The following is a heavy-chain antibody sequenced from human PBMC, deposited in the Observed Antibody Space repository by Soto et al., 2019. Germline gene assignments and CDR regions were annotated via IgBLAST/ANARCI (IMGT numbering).Heavy chain of an antibody. D-gene: IGHD1-26*01. V-gene: IGHV3-23*01. CDR1: GFTFSSYA. CDR2: ISGSGGST. CDR3: AKDLAPYSGRPRGMDV. J-gene: IGHJ6*02. Sequence: GGSLRLSCAASGFTFSSYAMSWVRQAPGKGLEWVSAISGSGGSTYYADSVKGRFTISRDNSKNTLHLQMNSLRAEDTAVYYCAKDLAPYSGRPRGMDVWGQGTTVTVSS.